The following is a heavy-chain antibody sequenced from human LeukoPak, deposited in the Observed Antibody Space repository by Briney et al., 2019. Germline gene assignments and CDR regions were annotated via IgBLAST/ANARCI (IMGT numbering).Heavy chain of an antibody. J-gene: IGHJ3*02. V-gene: IGHV3-64*01. Sequence: GGSLRLSCAASGFSLSDHYMDWFRQAPGKGLEYVSAISSNGGSTYYANSVKGRFTISRDNSKNTLYLQMGSLRAEDMAVYYCARDCARGYGDPRGAFDIWGQGTMVTVSS. CDR2: ISSNGGST. CDR3: ARDCARGYGDPRGAFDI. D-gene: IGHD4-17*01. CDR1: GFSLSDHY.